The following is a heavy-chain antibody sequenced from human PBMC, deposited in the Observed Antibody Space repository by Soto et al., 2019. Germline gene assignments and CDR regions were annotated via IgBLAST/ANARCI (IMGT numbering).Heavy chain of an antibody. D-gene: IGHD1-7*01. J-gene: IGHJ4*02. CDR1: GSIFSGYG. V-gene: IGHV3-33*01. CDR3: ARDGIGGTVFRGFCEY. CDR2: IWYDGSNK. Sequence: QKYLVESGGGVVQPGGSLRLSCVASGSIFSGYGMHWVRQAPGKGLEWVAVIWYDGSNKYYADSVKGRFTISRDNSKNMLYLQMDSLRAEHTAVYYCARDGIGGTVFRGFCEYWGQGTLVTVS.